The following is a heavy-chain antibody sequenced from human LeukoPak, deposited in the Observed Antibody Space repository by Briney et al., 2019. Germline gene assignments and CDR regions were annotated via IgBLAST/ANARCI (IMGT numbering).Heavy chain of an antibody. Sequence: GRSLRLSCAASGFTFSSYGMHWVRQAPGKGLEWVAVISYDGSNKYYADSVKGRFTISRDNSKNMLYLQMNSLRAEDTAVYYCAKDSSSTLDYWGQGTLVTVSS. CDR2: ISYDGSNK. V-gene: IGHV3-30*18. J-gene: IGHJ4*02. D-gene: IGHD5/OR15-5a*01. CDR3: AKDSSSTLDY. CDR1: GFTFSSYG.